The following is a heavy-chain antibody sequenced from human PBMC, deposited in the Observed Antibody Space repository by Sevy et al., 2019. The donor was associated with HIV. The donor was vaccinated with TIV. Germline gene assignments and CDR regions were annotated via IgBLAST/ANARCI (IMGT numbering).Heavy chain of an antibody. CDR2: INPNSGGT. Sequence: ASVKVSCKASRYTFTGYYMHWVRQAPGQGLEWMGWINPNSGGTNYSQKFQGRVTMTRDTSISTAYMELSRLRSEDTALYYCARGNRGYYDSSGYYWLFDYWGQGTLVTVSS. D-gene: IGHD3-22*01. CDR1: RYTFTGYY. CDR3: ARGNRGYYDSSGYYWLFDY. V-gene: IGHV1-2*02. J-gene: IGHJ4*02.